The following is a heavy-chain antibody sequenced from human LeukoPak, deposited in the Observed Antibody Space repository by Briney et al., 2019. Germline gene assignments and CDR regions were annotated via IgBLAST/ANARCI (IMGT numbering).Heavy chain of an antibody. CDR1: GFTFSSYS. V-gene: IGHV3-21*04. J-gene: IGHJ3*02. CDR3: AKDSYSGSYGVAFDI. CDR2: ISSSSSYI. Sequence: GGSLRLSCAASGFTFSSYSMNWVRQAPGKGLEWVSSISSSSSYIYYADSVKGRFTISRDNAKNSLYLQMNSLRAEDTAVYYCAKDSYSGSYGVAFDIWGQGTMVTVSS. D-gene: IGHD1-26*01.